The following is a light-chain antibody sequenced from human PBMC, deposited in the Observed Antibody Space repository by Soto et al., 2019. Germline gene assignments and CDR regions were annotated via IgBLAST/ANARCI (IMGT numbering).Light chain of an antibody. CDR3: AAWDDSLSGVL. V-gene: IGLV1-47*01. CDR2: RNT. J-gene: IGLJ2*01. CDR1: SSNIGRHY. Sequence: QSVLTQSPSASGTPGQRVTISCSGSSSNIGRHYVSWYQQLPGTAPKLLIYRNTQRPSGVPGRISGSKSGTSASLAISGLRSEDEADYYCAAWDDSLSGVLFGEGTKVTVL.